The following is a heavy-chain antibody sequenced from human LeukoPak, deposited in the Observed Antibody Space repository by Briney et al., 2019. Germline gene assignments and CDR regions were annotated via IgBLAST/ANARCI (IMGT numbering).Heavy chain of an antibody. CDR1: GYAFTDYY. D-gene: IGHD2-2*01. J-gene: IGHJ4*02. V-gene: IGHV1-2*02. Sequence: ASVKVSCKAAGYAFTDYYMHWVRQAPGQGFEWMGWINPNDGDTNYAQKFQGRVTMTRDTSISTAHMEVSRLRSDDTAVYYCARANFLYCSSSTCLFDYWGQGTLVTVSS. CDR3: ARANFLYCSSSTCLFDY. CDR2: INPNDGDT.